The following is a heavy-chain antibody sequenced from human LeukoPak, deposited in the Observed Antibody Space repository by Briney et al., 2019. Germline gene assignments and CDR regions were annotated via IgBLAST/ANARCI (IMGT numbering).Heavy chain of an antibody. Sequence: ASVKVSCKASGYSFNDKYLHWVRQAPGQGLEWMGSINPNSGGTNYAQKFQGRVTMTTDTSMSTAYMELSRLTSDDTAVYYCARVPGALYGSGSYYHDYWGQGTLVTVSS. J-gene: IGHJ4*02. V-gene: IGHV1-2*02. D-gene: IGHD3-10*01. CDR3: ARVPGALYGSGSYYHDY. CDR1: GYSFNDKY. CDR2: INPNSGGT.